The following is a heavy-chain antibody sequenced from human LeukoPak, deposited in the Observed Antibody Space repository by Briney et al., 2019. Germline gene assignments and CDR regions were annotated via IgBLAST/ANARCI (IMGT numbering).Heavy chain of an antibody. CDR3: AKDLGGNTAW. J-gene: IGHJ4*02. D-gene: IGHD4-23*01. CDR1: GFTFDTYA. CDR2: VSYDGSSK. V-gene: IGHV3-30*04. Sequence: PGGSLRLSCTASGFTFDTYAMHWVRQAPGKGLEWVAAVSYDGSSKNYADSVKGRLTISRGNSKNTLYLLMDSLRAEDTAVYYCAKDLGGNTAWWGRGTLVAVSS.